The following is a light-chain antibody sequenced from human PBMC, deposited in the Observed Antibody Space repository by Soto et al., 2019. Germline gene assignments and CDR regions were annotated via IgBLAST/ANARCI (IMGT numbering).Light chain of an antibody. CDR2: EVS. CDR3: SSYAGSNNYVV. V-gene: IGLV2-8*01. CDR1: SSDVGGYNY. J-gene: IGLJ2*01. Sequence: QSVLTQPPSASGSPGQSVTISCTGTSSDVGGYNYVSWYQQHPGKAPKLVIYEVSKRPSGVPDRFSGSKSGNTASLTVSGLQAEDEADYCCSSYAGSNNYVVFGGGTQLTVL.